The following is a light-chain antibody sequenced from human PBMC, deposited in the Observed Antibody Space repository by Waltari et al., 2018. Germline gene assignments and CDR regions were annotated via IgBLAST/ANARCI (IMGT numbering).Light chain of an antibody. CDR3: SSYTTSSTL. CDR2: DVR. Sequence: QSALTQPASVSGSPGQSITISCTGTSSDVGDYDHVSWYQQHPGKAPKFMFYDVRKRPSGVSIRFSGSKSGNTASLTISGLQAEDEADYYCSSYTTSSTLFGTGTKVTVL. J-gene: IGLJ1*01. CDR1: SSDVGDYDH. V-gene: IGLV2-14*03.